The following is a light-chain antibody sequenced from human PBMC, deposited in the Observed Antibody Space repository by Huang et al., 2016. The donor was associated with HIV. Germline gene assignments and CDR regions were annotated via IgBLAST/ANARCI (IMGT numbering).Light chain of an antibody. V-gene: IGKV1-17*03. CDR1: QGISNR. Sequence: DIQMTQSPSVMPASVGDRVTISCRASQGISNRLVWFQQKPGRVPKRLIHDASSLESGVPTRFIGSGSGTEFTLTINSLQPEDFATYYCLQHNGHPLTFGGGTRVEIK. J-gene: IGKJ4*01. CDR2: DAS. CDR3: LQHNGHPLT.